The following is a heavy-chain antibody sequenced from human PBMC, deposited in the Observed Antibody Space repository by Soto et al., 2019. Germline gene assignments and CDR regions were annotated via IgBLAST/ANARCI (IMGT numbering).Heavy chain of an antibody. CDR1: GFTFTRYW. CDR3: AKQEGYCSTTTCSNFDY. V-gene: IGHV5-51*01. Sequence: RGEALTISFKGSGFTFTRYWIAWGRQVPVKGLEWMRIIYHGDSDSSYSPSFQGQVNISADKSIKTAYLQWSSLKASDSGIYYCAKQEGYCSTTTCSNFDYWGQGNLVVVSS. J-gene: IGHJ4*02. CDR2: IYHGDSDS. D-gene: IGHD2-2*01.